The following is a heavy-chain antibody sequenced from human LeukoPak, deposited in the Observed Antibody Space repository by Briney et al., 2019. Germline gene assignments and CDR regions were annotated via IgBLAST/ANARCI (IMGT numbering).Heavy chain of an antibody. D-gene: IGHD6-6*01. CDR3: AREQGIAANCYMDF. V-gene: IGHV3-7*03. Sequence: GGSLRLSCAAYGFTFRSYWMSWVRQAPGKGLEWLASIKQDASEKDYVDSVKGRFTISGDSAKNSVYLQMNSLRAEDTAIYYCAREQGIAANCYMDFWGKGTTVTVSS. CDR1: GFTFRSYW. CDR2: IKQDASEK. J-gene: IGHJ6*03.